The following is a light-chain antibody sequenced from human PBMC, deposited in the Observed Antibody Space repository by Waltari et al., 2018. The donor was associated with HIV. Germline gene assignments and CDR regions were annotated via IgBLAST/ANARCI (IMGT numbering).Light chain of an antibody. CDR1: QDISNY. CDR3: QQYDNLPYT. J-gene: IGKJ2*01. V-gene: IGKV1-33*01. CDR2: DAS. Sequence: DIQMTQSPSSLSASVGDRVTITCQASQDISNYLNWYQHKPEKAPKLLIYDASNLETGVPSRFSGSGSGTDFTFTISSLQPEDIATYYCQQYDNLPYTFGQGTKLEIK.